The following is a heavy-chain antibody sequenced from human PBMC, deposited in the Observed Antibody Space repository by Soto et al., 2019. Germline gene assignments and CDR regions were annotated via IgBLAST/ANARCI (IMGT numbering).Heavy chain of an antibody. CDR2: ISYDGSNK. Sequence: PGGSLRLSCAASGFTFSSYAVHWVRQAPGKGLEWVAVISYDGSNKYYADSVKARFTISRDNSKNTLYLQMNSLRAEDTAVYYCARDRKVGYCSSTSCYTRYYYGMDVWGQGTTVTVSS. CDR3: ARDRKVGYCSSTSCYTRYYYGMDV. D-gene: IGHD2-2*02. V-gene: IGHV3-30-3*01. CDR1: GFTFSSYA. J-gene: IGHJ6*02.